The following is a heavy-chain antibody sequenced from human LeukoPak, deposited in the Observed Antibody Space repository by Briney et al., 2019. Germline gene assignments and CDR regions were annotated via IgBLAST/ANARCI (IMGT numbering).Heavy chain of an antibody. V-gene: IGHV3-23*01. CDR1: GFTFSNSA. D-gene: IGHD6-19*01. CDR2: LSGSGITT. CDR3: AKGIYSSCWSYFDY. Sequence: PGGSLRLSCAASGFTFSNSAMSWVRQAPGKGLEWVSTLSGSGITTYYADSVKGRFTISRGNSKNTLYLQMNSLRAEDTAVYYCAKGIYSSCWSYFDYWGHGTLVTVSS. J-gene: IGHJ4*01.